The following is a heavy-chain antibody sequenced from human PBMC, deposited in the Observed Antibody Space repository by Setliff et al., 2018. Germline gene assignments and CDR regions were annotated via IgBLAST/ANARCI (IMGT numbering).Heavy chain of an antibody. D-gene: IGHD2-15*01. CDR2: IHYSGTT. V-gene: IGHV4-59*11. CDR3: ARENGYCSGGACYFMFDY. J-gene: IGHJ4*02. Sequence: PSETLSLTCTVSGGSSSSHYWSWIRQPPGKGLEWIGYIHYSGTTNYNPSLKSRVTLSLDTAKNQFSLELRAVTAADTALYYCARENGYCSGGACYFMFDYWGQGTLVTVYS. CDR1: GGSSSSHY.